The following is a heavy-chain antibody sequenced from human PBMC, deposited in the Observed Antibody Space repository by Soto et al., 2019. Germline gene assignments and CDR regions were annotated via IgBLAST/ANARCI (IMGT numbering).Heavy chain of an antibody. J-gene: IGHJ6*02. Sequence: QVQLVQSGAEVKKPGASVKVSCKASGYTFTGYYMHWVRQAPGQGLEWMGWINPNSGGTNYAQKFQGRVTMTRDTSISTAYMELSRLRSDATAVYSCAREFTGTHDYYYGMDVWGQGTTVTVS. CDR1: GYTFTGYY. CDR3: AREFTGTHDYYYGMDV. D-gene: IGHD1-1*01. V-gene: IGHV1-2*02. CDR2: INPNSGGT.